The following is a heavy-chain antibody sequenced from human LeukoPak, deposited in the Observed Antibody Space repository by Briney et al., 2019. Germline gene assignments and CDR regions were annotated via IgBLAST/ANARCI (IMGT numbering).Heavy chain of an antibody. CDR3: ARPPLYSGYDKLNDY. CDR1: GFTFSSYA. V-gene: IGHV3-30-3*01. Sequence: GGSLRLSCAASGFTFSSYAMHWVRQAPGKGLEGVAVISYDGSNKYYADSVKGRFTISRDNSKNTLYLQMNSLRAEDTAVYYCARPPLYSGYDKLNDYWGQGTLVTVSS. J-gene: IGHJ4*02. CDR2: ISYDGSNK. D-gene: IGHD5-12*01.